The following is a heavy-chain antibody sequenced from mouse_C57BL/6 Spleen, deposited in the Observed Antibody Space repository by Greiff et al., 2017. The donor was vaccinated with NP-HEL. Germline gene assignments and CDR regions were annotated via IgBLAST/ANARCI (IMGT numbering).Heavy chain of an antibody. CDR1: GYAFSSSW. V-gene: IGHV1-82*01. J-gene: IGHJ2*01. CDR2: IYPGDGDI. D-gene: IGHD2-2*01. CDR3: ARRIYGYDVDDY. Sequence: VKLQESGPELVKPGASVKISCKASGYAFSSSWMNWVKQRPGKGLEWIGRIYPGDGDINYNGKFKGKATLTADKSSSTAYMQLSSLTSEDSAVYFCARRIYGYDVDDYWGQGTTLTVSS.